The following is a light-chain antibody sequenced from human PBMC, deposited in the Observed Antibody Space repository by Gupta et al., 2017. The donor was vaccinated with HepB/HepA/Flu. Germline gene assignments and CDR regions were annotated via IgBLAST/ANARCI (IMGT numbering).Light chain of an antibody. Sequence: QLVLTQSPSASASLGASVKLTCTLSSGHSSYAIAWHQQQPEKGPRYLMKLNSDGSHSKGDGIPDRFSGSSSGAERYLTISRLQSEDEADYYCQTWGTGFPVFGGGTKLTVL. V-gene: IGLV4-69*01. CDR3: QTWGTGFPV. J-gene: IGLJ3*02. CDR1: SGHSSYA. CDR2: LNSDGSH.